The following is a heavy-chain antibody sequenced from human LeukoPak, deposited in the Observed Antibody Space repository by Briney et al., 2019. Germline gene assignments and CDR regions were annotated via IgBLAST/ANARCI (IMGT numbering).Heavy chain of an antibody. CDR2: IYYSGST. V-gene: IGHV4-39*01. J-gene: IGHJ4*02. Sequence: NPSETLSLTCTVSGGSISSTIYYWGWIRQPPGKGLEWIGSIYYSGSTYYNPSLKSRVTISVDTSKNQFSLKLSSVTAADTAVYYCARAVVLRAAAGRLQSTFDYWGQGTLVTVSS. CDR3: ARAVVLRAAAGRLQSTFDY. CDR1: GGSISSTIYY. D-gene: IGHD6-13*01.